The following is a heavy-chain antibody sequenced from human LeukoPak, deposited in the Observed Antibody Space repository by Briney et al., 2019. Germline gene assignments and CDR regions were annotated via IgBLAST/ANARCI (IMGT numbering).Heavy chain of an antibody. CDR1: GDSISYFY. J-gene: IGHJ4*02. CDR2: IYTSGSN. D-gene: IGHD3-22*01. V-gene: IGHV4-4*07. Sequence: SETLSLTCSVSGDSISYFYWSWIRQPAGKGLEWIGRIYTSGSNNYNPSLKSRVTMSVDTSKNQFSLKLSSVTAADTAMYYCARDTYYYDSSGYWADYWGQGTLVTVSS. CDR3: ARDTYYYDSSGYWADY.